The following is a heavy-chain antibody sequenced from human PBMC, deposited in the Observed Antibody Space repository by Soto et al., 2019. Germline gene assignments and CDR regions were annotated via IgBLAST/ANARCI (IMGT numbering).Heavy chain of an antibody. CDR3: AREGSDYGENY. J-gene: IGHJ4*02. CDR2: IYYSGST. CDR1: GGSISSGDYY. V-gene: IGHV4-30-4*01. D-gene: IGHD4-17*01. Sequence: SATLSLTCTVSGGSISSGDYYWSWIRQPPGKGLEWIGYIYYSGSTYYNPSLRSRVTISVDTSKNQFSLKLSSVTAADTAVYYCAREGSDYGENYWGQGTLVTVSS.